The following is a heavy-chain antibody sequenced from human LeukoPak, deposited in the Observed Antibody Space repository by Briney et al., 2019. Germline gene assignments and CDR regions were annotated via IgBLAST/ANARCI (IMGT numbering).Heavy chain of an antibody. Sequence: GGSLRLSCAASGFTFSSYAMSWVRQAPGKGLEWVSAISGSGGSTYYADSMKGRFTISRDNSKNTLYLQMNSRRAEDTALYYCAKALGYCSGGSCYSGVIDYWGQGTLVTVSS. CDR2: ISGSGGST. V-gene: IGHV3-23*01. J-gene: IGHJ4*02. D-gene: IGHD2-15*01. CDR3: AKALGYCSGGSCYSGVIDY. CDR1: GFTFSSYA.